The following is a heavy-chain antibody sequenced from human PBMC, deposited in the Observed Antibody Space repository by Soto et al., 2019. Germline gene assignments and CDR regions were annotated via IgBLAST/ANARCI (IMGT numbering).Heavy chain of an antibody. D-gene: IGHD2-15*01. CDR3: AKDRYYCSGGSCYYTLVPAGFDY. J-gene: IGHJ4*02. V-gene: IGHV3-23*01. CDR1: GFTFSSYA. CDR2: ISGSGGST. Sequence: GGSLRLSCAASGFTFSSYAMSWVRQAPGKGLEWVSAISGSGGSTYYADSVKGRFTISRDNSKNTLYLQMNSLRAEDTAVYYCAKDRYYCSGGSCYYTLVPAGFDYWGQGTLVTVSS.